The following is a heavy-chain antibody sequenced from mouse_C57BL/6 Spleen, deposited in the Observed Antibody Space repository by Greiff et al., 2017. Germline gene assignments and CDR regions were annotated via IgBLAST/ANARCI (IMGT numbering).Heavy chain of an antibody. Sequence: EVKLMESEGGLVQPGSSMKLSCTASGFTFSDYYMAWVRQVPEKGLEWVANINYDGSSTYYLDSLKSRFIISRDNAKNILYLQMSSLKSEDTATYYCARDRYYGSSYGYFDVWGTGTTVTVSS. D-gene: IGHD1-1*01. CDR1: GFTFSDYY. CDR2: INYDGSST. CDR3: ARDRYYGSSYGYFDV. V-gene: IGHV5-16*01. J-gene: IGHJ1*03.